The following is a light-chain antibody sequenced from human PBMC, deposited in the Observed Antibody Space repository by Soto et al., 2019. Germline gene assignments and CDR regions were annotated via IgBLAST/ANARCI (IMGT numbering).Light chain of an antibody. Sequence: EIVLTQSPGTLSLSPGERATLSCRASQSVSSSNLAWYQQKCGQDPSLLIYDASNPAAGIPERYSASGSGTDFALTISRLAHEDFAVYCCKQYGSAPSLSLGQGTKVEIQ. CDR2: DAS. CDR3: KQYGSAPSLS. J-gene: IGKJ1*01. V-gene: IGKV3-20*01. CDR1: QSVSSSN.